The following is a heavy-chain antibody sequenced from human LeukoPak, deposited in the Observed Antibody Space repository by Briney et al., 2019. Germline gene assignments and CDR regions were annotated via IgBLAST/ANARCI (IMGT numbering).Heavy chain of an antibody. V-gene: IGHV3-48*03. J-gene: IGHJ4*02. CDR3: ARELYSGSYNY. CDR1: GFTFSNYE. CDR2: ISSSGSTI. D-gene: IGHD1-26*01. Sequence: GGSLRLSCAASGFTFSNYEMNWVRQAPGKGLEWVSYISSSGSTIFYADSVKGRFTISRDNAKNSLYLQMNSLRAEDTAVHYCARELYSGSYNYWGQGTLVTVSS.